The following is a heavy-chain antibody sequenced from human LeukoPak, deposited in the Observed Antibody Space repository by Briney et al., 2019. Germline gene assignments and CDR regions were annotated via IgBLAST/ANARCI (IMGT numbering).Heavy chain of an antibody. Sequence: PGGSLRLSCAASGFTFSNYAMSWVRQAPGRRLEWVSTISGTYGSTYYAASVKGRFSISRDNSKNTLYLQMNSLRAEDTAVYFCVKDVGYCSSRTCYKPFDYWGQGALVTVSS. CDR1: GFTFSNYA. D-gene: IGHD2-15*01. CDR2: ISGTYGST. J-gene: IGHJ4*02. V-gene: IGHV3-23*01. CDR3: VKDVGYCSSRTCYKPFDY.